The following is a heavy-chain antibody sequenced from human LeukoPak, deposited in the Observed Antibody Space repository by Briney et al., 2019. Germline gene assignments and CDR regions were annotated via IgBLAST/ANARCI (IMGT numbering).Heavy chain of an antibody. J-gene: IGHJ4*02. Sequence: SVKVSCKASGGTFSSYAFSWVRQAPGQGLEWMGRIIPIFGIANYAQKFQGRVTITADKSTSTAYMELSSLRSEDTAVYYCARELMDTAMVTGFGYWGQGTLVTVSS. CDR2: IIPIFGIA. D-gene: IGHD5-18*01. CDR3: ARELMDTAMVTGFGY. V-gene: IGHV1-69*04. CDR1: GGTFSSYA.